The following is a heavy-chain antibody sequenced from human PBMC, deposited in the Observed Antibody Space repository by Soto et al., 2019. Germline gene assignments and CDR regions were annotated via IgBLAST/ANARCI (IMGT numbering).Heavy chain of an antibody. CDR2: IYPGDSDT. CDR1: GYSFTTYW. Sequence: GESLKISCKGSGYSFTTYWIGWVRQMPGKGLEWMGIIYPGDSDTRYSPSFQGQVTISADKSISTAYLQWSSLKASDTAMYYCARQGSSWSRWFDPWGQGTLVTVSS. V-gene: IGHV5-51*01. D-gene: IGHD6-6*01. J-gene: IGHJ5*02. CDR3: ARQGSSWSRWFDP.